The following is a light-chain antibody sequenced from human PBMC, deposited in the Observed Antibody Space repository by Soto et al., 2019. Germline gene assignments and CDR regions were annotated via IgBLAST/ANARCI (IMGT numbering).Light chain of an antibody. J-gene: IGLJ3*02. V-gene: IGLV1-44*01. CDR3: ASWDDTLSGPV. CDR1: SSNIGSNP. Sequence: QLVLTQPPSASGTPGQRVTISYSGSSSNIGSNPVNWYQQLPGTAPKLLIYTNNQRPSGVPDRFSGSKSGTSASLAISGLQSEDEADYYCASWDDTLSGPVFGGGTKLTVL. CDR2: TNN.